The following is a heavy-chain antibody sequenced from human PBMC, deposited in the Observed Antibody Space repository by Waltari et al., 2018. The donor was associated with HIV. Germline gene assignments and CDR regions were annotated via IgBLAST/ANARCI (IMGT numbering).Heavy chain of an antibody. Sequence: QVQLVPSGAEVKKPGASVKLSCRASGTVFPDTSSHCGRQAPGQGLEWMGWINPSSGCTNSAQKFQSRVTMTWDTSINTAYMELSGLRSDDTAVYFCARDRSIVSRHYDNAVAPYFDNWGRGTLVSVSS. CDR3: ARDRSIVSRHYDNAVAPYFDN. V-gene: IGHV1-2*02. CDR2: INPSSGCT. D-gene: IGHD3-22*01. CDR1: GTVFPDTS. J-gene: IGHJ4*02.